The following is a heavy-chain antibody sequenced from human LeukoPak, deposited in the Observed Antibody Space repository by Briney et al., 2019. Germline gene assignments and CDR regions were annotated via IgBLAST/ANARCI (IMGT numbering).Heavy chain of an antibody. Sequence: SETLSLTCAVYGGSFSGYYWSWIRQPPGKGLEWIGEINHSGRTNYNPSLKSRVTISVDTSKNQFSLKLSSVTAADTAVYYCARWDDSSGYYYFDYWGQGTLVTVSS. V-gene: IGHV4-34*01. CDR1: GGSFSGYY. CDR2: INHSGRT. CDR3: ARWDDSSGYYYFDY. J-gene: IGHJ4*02. D-gene: IGHD3-22*01.